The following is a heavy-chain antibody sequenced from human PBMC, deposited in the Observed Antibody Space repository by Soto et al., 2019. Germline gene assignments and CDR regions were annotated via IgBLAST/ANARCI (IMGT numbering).Heavy chain of an antibody. CDR2: ISGSGTS. CDR3: AKVITTDISYWYGMDV. Sequence: GGSLRLSCAASGFTFSSYPMVWVRQAPGKGLESISSISGSGTSYYADSAKGRFTIFRDNSENTLYLQMNSLRAEDTAVYYCAKVITTDISYWYGMDVWGQGTTVTVSS. CDR1: GFTFSSYP. V-gene: IGHV3-23*01. D-gene: IGHD1-26*01. J-gene: IGHJ6*02.